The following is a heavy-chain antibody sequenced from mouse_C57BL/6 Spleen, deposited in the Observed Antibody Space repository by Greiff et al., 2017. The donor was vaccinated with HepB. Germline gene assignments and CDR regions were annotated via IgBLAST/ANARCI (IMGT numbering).Heavy chain of an antibody. Sequence: EVKLQESGPGLVKPSQSLSLTCSVTGYSITSGYYWNWIRQFPGNKLEWMGYISYDGSNNYNPSLKNRISITRDTSKNQFFLKLNSVTTEDTATYYCARDWGSYFDVWGTGTTVTVSS. CDR1: GYSITSGYY. J-gene: IGHJ1*03. CDR3: ARDWGSYFDV. CDR2: ISYDGSN. V-gene: IGHV3-6*01. D-gene: IGHD3-1*01.